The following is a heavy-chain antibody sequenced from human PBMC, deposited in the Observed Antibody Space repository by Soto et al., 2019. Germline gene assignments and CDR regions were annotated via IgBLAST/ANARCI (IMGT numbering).Heavy chain of an antibody. Sequence: EVQLLESGGGLVQPGGSLRLSCAASGFTFSSYAMSWVRQAPGKGLEWVSAISGSGGSTYYADSVKGRFTISRDNSKNTLYPQMNILRAEDTAVYYCAKAIHPFTIFDYWGQGTLVTVSS. D-gene: IGHD2-21*01. CDR3: AKAIHPFTIFDY. J-gene: IGHJ4*02. CDR2: ISGSGGST. V-gene: IGHV3-23*01. CDR1: GFTFSSYA.